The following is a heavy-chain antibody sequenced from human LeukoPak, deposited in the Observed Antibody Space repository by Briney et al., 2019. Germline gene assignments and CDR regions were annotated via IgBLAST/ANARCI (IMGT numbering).Heavy chain of an antibody. CDR1: GGSISSYY. Sequence: PSETLSLTCTVSGGSISSYYWSWIRQPPGKGLEWIGYIYYSGSTNYNPSLKSRVTISVDTSKNQFSLKLSSVTAADTAVYYCARLPYYDFWSGYSAGMDVWGQGTTVTVSS. CDR2: IYYSGST. D-gene: IGHD3-3*01. J-gene: IGHJ6*01. V-gene: IGHV4-59*08. CDR3: ARLPYYDFWSGYSAGMDV.